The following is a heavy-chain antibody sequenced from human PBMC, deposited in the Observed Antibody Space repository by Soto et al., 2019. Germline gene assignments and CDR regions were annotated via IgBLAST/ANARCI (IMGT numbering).Heavy chain of an antibody. V-gene: IGHV3-48*03. Sequence: EVQLVESGGGLVQPGGSLSLSCAASGFAFSDYEMNWVRQAPGKGLEWISYISSTASTIHYADSVKGRFTISRDNAKNSVYLQMNSLRAEDSAVYYCARAAGIMTRGFHGMDVWGQGTTVTVSS. J-gene: IGHJ6*02. CDR3: ARAAGIMTRGFHGMDV. CDR1: GFAFSDYE. D-gene: IGHD3-10*01. CDR2: ISSTASTI.